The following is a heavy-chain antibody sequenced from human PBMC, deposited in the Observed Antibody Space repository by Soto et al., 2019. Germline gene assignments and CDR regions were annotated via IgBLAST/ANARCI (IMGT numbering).Heavy chain of an antibody. Sequence: AASVKVSCKASGYTFTSYDIYWVRQATGQGLEWMGWMNPNTGNSGYAQKFQGRVTMTSDTSISTAHMELSSLISEDTAVYYCARRAETNGWNGFGADKYYFDFWGQGALVTVSS. V-gene: IGHV1-8*01. J-gene: IGHJ4*02. CDR3: ARRAETNGWNGFGADKYYFDF. D-gene: IGHD1-1*01. CDR1: GYTFTSYD. CDR2: MNPNTGNS.